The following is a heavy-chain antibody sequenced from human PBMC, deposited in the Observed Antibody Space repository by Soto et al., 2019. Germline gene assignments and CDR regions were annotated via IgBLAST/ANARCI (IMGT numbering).Heavy chain of an antibody. V-gene: IGHV4-59*01. CDR1: GGSISSDY. J-gene: IGHJ6*02. D-gene: IGHD4-17*01. Sequence: TLSLTCTISGGSISSDYWTWIRQPPGKGLEWIGYIHYSGSTNYNPSLKSRVTISVDTSKNQFSLKLSSVTAADTAVYYCARDQYGDYGRYYYGMDVWGQGTTVTVSS. CDR2: IHYSGST. CDR3: ARDQYGDYGRYYYGMDV.